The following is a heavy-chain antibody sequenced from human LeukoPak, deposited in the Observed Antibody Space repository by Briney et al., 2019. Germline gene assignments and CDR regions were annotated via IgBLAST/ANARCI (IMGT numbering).Heavy chain of an antibody. CDR1: GFTFSSYA. CDR2: ISGSGGST. Sequence: PGGSLRLSCGASGFTFSSYAMSWVRQAPGKGLEWVSAISGSGGSTYYADSVKGRFTISRDNSKNTLYLQMNSLRAEDTAVYYCAKIGEYGDYFDYWGQGTLVTVSS. D-gene: IGHD4-17*01. V-gene: IGHV3-23*01. J-gene: IGHJ4*02. CDR3: AKIGEYGDYFDY.